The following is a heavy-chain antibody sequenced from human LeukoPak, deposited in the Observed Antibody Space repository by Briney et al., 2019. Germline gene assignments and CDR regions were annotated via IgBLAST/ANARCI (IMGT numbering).Heavy chain of an antibody. V-gene: IGHV1-2*02. J-gene: IGHJ4*02. CDR2: INPNSGGT. D-gene: IGHD3-22*01. Sequence: GASVKVSCKASGYTFTTYYIHWVRLAPGQGPEWMGWINPNSGGTNYPQKFQGRVTVTRDTSISTAYMEVNRLRSDDTAVYYCARVGYDGSGYYLHDYWGQGTLVTVSS. CDR1: GYTFTTYY. CDR3: ARVGYDGSGYYLHDY.